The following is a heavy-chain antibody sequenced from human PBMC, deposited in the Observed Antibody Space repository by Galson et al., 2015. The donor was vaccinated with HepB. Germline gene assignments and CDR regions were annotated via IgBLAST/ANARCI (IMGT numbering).Heavy chain of an antibody. V-gene: IGHV3-48*01. Sequence: SLRLSCAASGFTFSSYSMNWVRQAPGKGLEWVSYISSSSSTIYYADSVKGRFTISRDNAKNSLYLQMNSLRAEDTAVYYCARALWFRELLYEGWFDPWGQGTLVTVSS. CDR1: GFTFSSYS. CDR2: ISSSSSTI. CDR3: ARALWFRELLYEGWFDP. D-gene: IGHD3-10*01. J-gene: IGHJ5*02.